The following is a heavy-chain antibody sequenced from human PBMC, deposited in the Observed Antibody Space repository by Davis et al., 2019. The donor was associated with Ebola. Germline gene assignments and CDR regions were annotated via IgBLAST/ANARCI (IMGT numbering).Heavy chain of an antibody. J-gene: IGHJ4*02. CDR2: LYSDHST. CDR3: ARWRIPWGELY. D-gene: IGHD1-26*01. CDR1: GFTVSGDY. Sequence: PGGSLRLSCAASGFTVSGDYITWVRQAPGKGLECVSFLYSDHSTFYADSVKGRFTVSRDTSKNTVFLQMDSLRVEDTAVYYCARWRIPWGELYWGQGTLVTVSS. V-gene: IGHV3-53*01.